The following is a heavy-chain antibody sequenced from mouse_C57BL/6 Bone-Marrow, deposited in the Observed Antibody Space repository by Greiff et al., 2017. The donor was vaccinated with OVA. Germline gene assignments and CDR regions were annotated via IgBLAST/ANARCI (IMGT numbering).Heavy chain of an antibody. CDR2: IWSGGST. CDR1: GFSLTSYG. J-gene: IGHJ2*01. V-gene: IGHV2-2*01. CDR3: ARKRTTVPYYFDY. Sequence: QVQLQQSGPGLVQPSQSLSITCTVSGFSLTSYGVHWVRQSPGKGLEWLGVIWSGGSTDYNAAFISRLSISKDNSKSQVFFKMNSLQADDTAIYYCARKRTTVPYYFDYWGQGTTLTVSS. D-gene: IGHD1-1*01.